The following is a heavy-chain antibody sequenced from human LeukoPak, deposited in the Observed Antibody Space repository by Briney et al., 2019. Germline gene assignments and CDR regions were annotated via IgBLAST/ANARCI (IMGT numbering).Heavy chain of an antibody. J-gene: IGHJ4*02. Sequence: ASVKVSCKASGYTFTSYYMHWVRQAPGQGLEWMGIINPSGGSTSYAQKFQGRVTMTRDTSTSTVYMELSSLRSEDTAVYYCARDSTYTATPMYYFDYWGQGTLVTVSS. CDR3: ARDSTYTATPMYYFDY. V-gene: IGHV1-46*01. CDR2: INPSGGST. CDR1: GYTFTSYY. D-gene: IGHD5-18*01.